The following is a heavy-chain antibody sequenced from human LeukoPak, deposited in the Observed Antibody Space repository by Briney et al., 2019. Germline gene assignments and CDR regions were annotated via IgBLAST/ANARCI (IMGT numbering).Heavy chain of an antibody. CDR1: GGSISSYY. CDR3: ARLRGATVAHNWFDP. Sequence: SETLSLTCTVSGGSISSYYWSWIRQPPGKGLEWIGEINHSGSANYNPSLKSRVTISVDTSKNQFSLRLSSVTAADTAVYYCARLRGATVAHNWFDPWSQGTLVTVSS. CDR2: INHSGSA. V-gene: IGHV4-34*01. D-gene: IGHD6-19*01. J-gene: IGHJ5*02.